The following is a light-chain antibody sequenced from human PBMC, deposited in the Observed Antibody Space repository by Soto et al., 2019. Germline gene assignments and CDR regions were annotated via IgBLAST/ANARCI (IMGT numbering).Light chain of an antibody. CDR1: QSVRSS. CDR2: DTS. J-gene: IGKJ5*01. V-gene: IGKV3-11*01. Sequence: EIVFTQSPAPLSLSPGERATLSCRASQSVRSSLAWYQQKPGQAPRLLIYDTSNRATGVPARFRGSGSEADFTLTISSLEPEDFAVYYCQQRSNWLITLGQGTRLEIK. CDR3: QQRSNWLIT.